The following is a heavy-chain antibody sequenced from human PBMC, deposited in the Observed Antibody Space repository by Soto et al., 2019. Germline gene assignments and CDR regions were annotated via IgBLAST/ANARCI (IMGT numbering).Heavy chain of an antibody. CDR3: AGTHLSGSYYFDY. CDR2: ISSSSSYI. V-gene: IGHV3-21*01. D-gene: IGHD1-26*01. CDR1: GFTFSSYS. J-gene: IGHJ4*02. Sequence: GGSLRLSCGASGFTFSSYSMNWVRQAPGKGLEWVSSISSSSSYIYSADSVKGRFTISRDNAKNSLYLQMNSLRAEDTAVYYCAGTHLSGSYYFDYWGQGTLVTVSS.